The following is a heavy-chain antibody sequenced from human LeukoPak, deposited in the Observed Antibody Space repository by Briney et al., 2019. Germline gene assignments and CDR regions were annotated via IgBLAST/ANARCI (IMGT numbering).Heavy chain of an antibody. D-gene: IGHD6-6*01. CDR2: ISDSGGST. CDR3: VRRVPYSSSSVYFDC. CDR1: GFTFSSYA. Sequence: GGSLRVSCAASGFTFSSYAMSWVRQAPGKGLEWVSAISDSGGSTYYADSVKGRFTISRDNSKNTVYPQMNSLRAEDTALYYCVRRVPYSSSSVYFDCWGQGTLVTVSS. J-gene: IGHJ4*02. V-gene: IGHV3-23*01.